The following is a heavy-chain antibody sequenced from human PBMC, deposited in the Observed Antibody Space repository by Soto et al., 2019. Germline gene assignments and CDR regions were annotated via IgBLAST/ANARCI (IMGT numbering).Heavy chain of an antibody. CDR3: ARDSPPSIAVALPSKIWFDP. Sequence: ASVKVSCKASGGTFSSYAISWVRQAPGQGLEWMGGIIPTFGTANYAQKFQGRVTITADESTSTAYMELSSLRSEDTAVYYCARDSPPSIAVALPSKIWFDPWGQGTRVTVSS. D-gene: IGHD6-19*01. J-gene: IGHJ5*02. CDR2: IIPTFGTA. CDR1: GGTFSSYA. V-gene: IGHV1-69*13.